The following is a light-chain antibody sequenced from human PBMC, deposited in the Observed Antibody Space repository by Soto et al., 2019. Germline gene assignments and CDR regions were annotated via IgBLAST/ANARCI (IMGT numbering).Light chain of an antibody. J-gene: IGKJ1*01. CDR1: QGVSTW. CDR3: QKYNSASWT. CDR2: SAS. Sequence: DIQMTQSPSSVSASVGDRVTITCRASQGVSTWLAWYQQKPWKAPKLLIYSASNLQSGVSSRFSGGGSGTEFTLTISSLQPEDVATYYCQKYNSASWTFGQGTKVDIK. V-gene: IGKV1-12*01.